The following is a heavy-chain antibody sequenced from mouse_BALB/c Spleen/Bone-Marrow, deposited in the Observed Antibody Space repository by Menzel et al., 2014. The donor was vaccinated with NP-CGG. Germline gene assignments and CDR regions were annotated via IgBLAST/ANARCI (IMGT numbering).Heavy chain of an antibody. J-gene: IGHJ3*01. CDR3: ASPIYYDYPLFAY. V-gene: IGHV2-9*02. Sequence: VHLVGSGPGLVAPSQSLSITCTVSGFSLTSYGVHWVRQPPGKGLEWLGVIWAGGSTNYNSALMSRLSISKDNSKSQVFLKMNSLQTDDTAMYYCASPIYYDYPLFAYWGQGTLVTVSA. D-gene: IGHD2-4*01. CDR1: GFSLTSYG. CDR2: IWAGGST.